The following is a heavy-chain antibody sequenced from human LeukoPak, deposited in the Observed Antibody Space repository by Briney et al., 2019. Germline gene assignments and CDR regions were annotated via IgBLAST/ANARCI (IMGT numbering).Heavy chain of an antibody. Sequence: GESLKISCKGSGHTFSISWIGWVRQKPGEGLEWMGIIYVGDSDTRYNPSFQGQVTISADRSASTAYLQWSSLKSSDTAIYYCARCGHYDAYRVWGQGTLVSVSS. D-gene: IGHD2-21*02. CDR2: IYVGDSDT. CDR1: GHTFSISW. J-gene: IGHJ3*01. CDR3: ARCGHYDAYRV. V-gene: IGHV5-51*01.